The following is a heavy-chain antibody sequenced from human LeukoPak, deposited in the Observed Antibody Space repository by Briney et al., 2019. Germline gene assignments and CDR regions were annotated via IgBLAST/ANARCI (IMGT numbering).Heavy chain of an antibody. CDR1: GFTFSTYW. D-gene: IGHD1-26*01. CDR2: IKSDGSST. V-gene: IGHV3-74*01. CDR3: ARPSVSGHAY. Sequence: GGSLRFSCAASGFTFSTYWMDWVRQGPGKGLVWVSRIKSDGSSTIYADSVKGRFTISRDNARNTLYLQMNSLRAEDTAVYYCARPSVSGHAYWGQGTLVTVSS. J-gene: IGHJ4*02.